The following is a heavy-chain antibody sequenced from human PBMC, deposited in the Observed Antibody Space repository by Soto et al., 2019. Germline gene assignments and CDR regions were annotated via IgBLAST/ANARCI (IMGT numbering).Heavy chain of an antibody. Sequence: GGSLRLSCAASGFTFSDYYMSWIRQAPGKGLEWVSYISSSGSTIYYADSVKGRFTISRDNAKNSLYLQMNSLRAEDTAVYYCARYSSGVDYYYYYMDVRGKGTTVTVSS. CDR3: ARYSSGVDYYYYYMDV. J-gene: IGHJ6*03. V-gene: IGHV3-11*01. D-gene: IGHD6-19*01. CDR1: GFTFSDYY. CDR2: ISSSGSTI.